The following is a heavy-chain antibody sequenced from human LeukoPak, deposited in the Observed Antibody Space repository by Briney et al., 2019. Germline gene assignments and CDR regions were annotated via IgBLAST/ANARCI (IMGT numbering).Heavy chain of an antibody. Sequence: GGSLRLSCAASGFTVSSNYMSWVRQAPGKGLEWVSVIYSGGSTYYADSVKGRFTISRDNSKNTLYLQMNSLRAEGTAVYYCARAPTVTGSYYYYYMDVWGKGTTVTVSS. D-gene: IGHD4-11*01. V-gene: IGHV3-53*01. J-gene: IGHJ6*03. CDR2: IYSGGST. CDR3: ARAPTVTGSYYYYYMDV. CDR1: GFTVSSNY.